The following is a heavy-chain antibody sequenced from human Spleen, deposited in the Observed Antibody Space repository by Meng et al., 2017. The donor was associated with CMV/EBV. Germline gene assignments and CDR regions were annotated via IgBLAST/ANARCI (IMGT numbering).Heavy chain of an antibody. J-gene: IGHJ4*02. Sequence: SVKVSCKASGGTFSSYAISWVRQAPGQGLEWMGGIIPILGIANYAQKLQGRVTMTTDTSTSTAYMELRSLRSEDTAVYYCARGQFLGITGTIGFGYWGQGTLVTVSS. V-gene: IGHV1-69*10. CDR2: IIPILGIA. CDR3: ARGQFLGITGTIGFGY. CDR1: GGTFSSYA. D-gene: IGHD1-7*01.